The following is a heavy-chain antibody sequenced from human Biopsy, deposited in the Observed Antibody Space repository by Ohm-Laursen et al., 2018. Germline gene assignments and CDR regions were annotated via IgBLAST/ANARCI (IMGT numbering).Heavy chain of an antibody. CDR2: IYYSVMT. J-gene: IGHJ6*02. D-gene: IGHD4-11*01. CDR1: GDSVTKYY. V-gene: IGHV4-59*02. Sequence: GTLSLTCTVSGDSVTKYYWSWIRQPPGKGLEWIGHIYYSVMTNYNPSLQSRVSISVATSRNQVSLTLSSVTAADTAVYYCARDSGILNYGNFKYYHYYGMDVWGQGTKVTVSS. CDR3: ARDSGILNYGNFKYYHYYGMDV.